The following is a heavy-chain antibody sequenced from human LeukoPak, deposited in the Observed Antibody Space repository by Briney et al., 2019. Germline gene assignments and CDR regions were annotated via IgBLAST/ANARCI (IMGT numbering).Heavy chain of an antibody. CDR3: AKDLGDTAMARRSYGMDV. V-gene: IGHV3-7*01. D-gene: IGHD5-18*01. J-gene: IGHJ6*02. Sequence: GGSLRLSCVASGFTFGKYWMSWVRQAPGKGLEWVANIKLDGSEKNYVDSVKGRFTISRDNTKNSLYLQMNSLRAEDTAVYYCAKDLGDTAMARRSYGMDVWGQGTTVTVSS. CDR1: GFTFGKYW. CDR2: IKLDGSEK.